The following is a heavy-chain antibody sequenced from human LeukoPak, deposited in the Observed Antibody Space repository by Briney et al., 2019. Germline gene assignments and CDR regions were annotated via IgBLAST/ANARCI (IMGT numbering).Heavy chain of an antibody. CDR3: AIAYESGSFYRAFAY. D-gene: IGHD3-10*01. CDR2: ISGDSDNK. CDR1: GLNVAADA. J-gene: IGHJ4*02. Sequence: GGALRLSCAASGLNVAADAMCWVRQPPGKSLEWVSLISGDSDNKYSAASVKGRFAISRDNSKSSLYLQMNSLTTEDTALYYCAIAYESGSFYRAFAYWGQGALVTVSS. V-gene: IGHV3-43*02.